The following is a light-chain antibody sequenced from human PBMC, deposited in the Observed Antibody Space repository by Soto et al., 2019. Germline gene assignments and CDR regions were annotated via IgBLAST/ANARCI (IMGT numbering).Light chain of an antibody. Sequence: QSVLTQPPSVSGAPGQRVTISSTGSSSNIGAGYDVHWYQQLPGTAPKLLISGNSNRPSGVPDRFSGSKSGTSASLAITGLQAEDEADYYCQSYDSSLSVVFGGGTKLTVL. CDR2: GNS. V-gene: IGLV1-40*01. CDR3: QSYDSSLSVV. J-gene: IGLJ2*01. CDR1: SSNIGAGYD.